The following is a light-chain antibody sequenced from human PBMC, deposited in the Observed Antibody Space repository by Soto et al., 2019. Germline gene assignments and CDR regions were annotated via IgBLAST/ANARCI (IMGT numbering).Light chain of an antibody. Sequence: QSVLTQPPSVSGAPGQRVTISCTGTISNIGAGYDVHWYQQLPGTAPKLLIYDNSNRPSGVPDRFSGSKSGTSASLAITGLQAEDEADYYCQSYDSSLSGSVVFGGGTKLTVL. CDR2: DNS. J-gene: IGLJ2*01. V-gene: IGLV1-40*01. CDR3: QSYDSSLSGSVV. CDR1: ISNIGAGYD.